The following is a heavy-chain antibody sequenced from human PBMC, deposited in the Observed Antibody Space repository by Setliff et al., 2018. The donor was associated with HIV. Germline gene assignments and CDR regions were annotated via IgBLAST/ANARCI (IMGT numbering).Heavy chain of an antibody. V-gene: IGHV4-59*01. D-gene: IGHD2-15*01. CDR1: GGSISSNY. CDR3: ARFPLLHKNAFDI. Sequence: NPSETLSLTCTVSGGSISSNYWSWMRQPPGKGLEWIGHIYYSGSTNCNPSLKSRVTISVDTSRNQFSLNLSSVTAADTAVYYCARFPLLHKNAFDIWGQGTMVTVSS. CDR2: IYYSGST. J-gene: IGHJ3*02.